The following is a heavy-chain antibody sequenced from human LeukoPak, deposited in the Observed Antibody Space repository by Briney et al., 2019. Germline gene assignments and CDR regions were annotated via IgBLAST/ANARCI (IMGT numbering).Heavy chain of an antibody. J-gene: IGHJ4*02. CDR3: AKYPKRWLQLENYFDY. CDR2: ISGSGGST. V-gene: IGHV3-23*01. D-gene: IGHD5-24*01. CDR1: GFTFSSYA. Sequence: GGSLRLSCAASGFTFSSYAMSWVRQAPGKGLEWVSAISGSGGSTHYADSVKGRFTISRDNSKNTLYLQMNSLRAEDTAVYYCAKYPKRWLQLENYFDYWGQGTLVTVSS.